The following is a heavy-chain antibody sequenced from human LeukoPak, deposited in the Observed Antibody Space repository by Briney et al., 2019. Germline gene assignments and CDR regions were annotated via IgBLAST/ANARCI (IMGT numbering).Heavy chain of an antibody. V-gene: IGHV3-53*01. CDR1: GFTFSSYS. J-gene: IGHJ4*02. Sequence: HPGGSLRLSCAASGFTFSSYSMNWVRQAPGKGLELVSVIYRGGSTYYPDSVKGRFTISRDSSTNTLHLEMNSLRAEDTAVYYCARGWIQLWSWDQGTLVTVSS. CDR2: IYRGGST. D-gene: IGHD5-18*01. CDR3: ARGWIQLWS.